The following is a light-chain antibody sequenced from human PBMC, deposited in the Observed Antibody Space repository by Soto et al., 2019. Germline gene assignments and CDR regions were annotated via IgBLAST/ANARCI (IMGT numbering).Light chain of an antibody. V-gene: IGKV1-39*01. CDR1: QSISSY. CDR3: QESYTTPAVS. J-gene: IGKJ4*01. CDR2: ATS. Sequence: DIQMTQSPSSLSASVGDRVTITCRASQSISSYLNWYQQKPGKAPKLLFYATSTLQSGVPSRFSGSGSGTEFTLTISSLQAEDFATYFCQESYTTPAVSFGGGTKVEIK.